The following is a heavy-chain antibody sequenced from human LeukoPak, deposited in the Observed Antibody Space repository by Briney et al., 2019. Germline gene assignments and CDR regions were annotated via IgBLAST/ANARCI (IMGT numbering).Heavy chain of an antibody. Sequence: QPGGSLRLSCAASGFTFSSYAMSWVRHAPGNGLEGGSAISFSGSNPYCADCVKGRFTISRDNLKNKLYLQMNSLGAEDTAVYFCAKEVKAATNWFDPWGQGTLVTVSS. J-gene: IGHJ5*02. CDR2: ISFSGSNP. CDR1: GFTFSSYA. V-gene: IGHV3-23*01. D-gene: IGHD6-25*01. CDR3: AKEVKAATNWFDP.